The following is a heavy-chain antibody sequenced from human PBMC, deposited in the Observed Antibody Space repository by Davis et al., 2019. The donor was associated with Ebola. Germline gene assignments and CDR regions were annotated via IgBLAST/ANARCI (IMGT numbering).Heavy chain of an antibody. Sequence: GESLKISCAASGFTFSSYAMSWVRQAPGKGLEWVSAISGSGGSTYYADSVKGRFTISRDNSKNTLYLQMNSLRAEDTAVYYCAKVIRGGYFDYWGQGTLVTVSS. V-gene: IGHV3-23*01. CDR2: ISGSGGST. CDR3: AKVIRGGYFDY. J-gene: IGHJ4*02. CDR1: GFTFSSYA. D-gene: IGHD6-25*01.